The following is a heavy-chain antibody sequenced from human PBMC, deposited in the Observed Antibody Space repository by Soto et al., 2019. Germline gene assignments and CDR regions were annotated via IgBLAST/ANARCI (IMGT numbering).Heavy chain of an antibody. CDR1: GFTFSSYA. Sequence: PGGSLRLSCAASGFTFSSYAMSWVRQAPGKGLEWVSGIWGSGDTIHYADSVKGRFTISRDNSKNTLYLQMNSLRAEDTAVYYCAHSGEPFLPPIYSSGYYYYGMDVWGQGTTVTSP. V-gene: IGHV3-23*01. J-gene: IGHJ6*02. CDR2: IWGSGDTI. CDR3: AHSGEPFLPPIYSSGYYYYGMDV. D-gene: IGHD6-19*01.